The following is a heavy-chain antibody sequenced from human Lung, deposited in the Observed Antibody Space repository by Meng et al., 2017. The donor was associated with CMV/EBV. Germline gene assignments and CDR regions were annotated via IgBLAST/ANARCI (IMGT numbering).Heavy chain of an antibody. V-gene: IGHV4-59*01. CDR2: IYYSWST. CDR1: GGSISSYY. J-gene: IGHJ4*02. D-gene: IGHD1-7*01. Sequence: GSLRLSCTVSGGSISSYYWSWIRQPPGQGLEWIGYIYYSWSTNYNPSLKSRVTISVDTSKNQFSLKLSSVTAADAAVYYCARGNWNYDYWGQGTLVTVSS. CDR3: ARGNWNYDY.